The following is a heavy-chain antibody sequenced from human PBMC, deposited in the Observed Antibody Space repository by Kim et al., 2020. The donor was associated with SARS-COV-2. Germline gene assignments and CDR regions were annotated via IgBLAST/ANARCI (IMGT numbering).Heavy chain of an antibody. CDR3: ARRRGGDYVWGSYRPYYFGY. Sequence: SETLSLTCTVSGGSITNSSYYWGWIRQPPGKGLEWIGNIFYSGSTYYKPSLKSRVTISVDTSKNQFSLKLSSVTAADTAVYYCARRRGGDYVWGSYRPYYFGYWGQGTPVTVSS. CDR1: GGSITNSSYY. CDR2: IFYSGST. J-gene: IGHJ4*02. V-gene: IGHV4-39*01. D-gene: IGHD3-16*02.